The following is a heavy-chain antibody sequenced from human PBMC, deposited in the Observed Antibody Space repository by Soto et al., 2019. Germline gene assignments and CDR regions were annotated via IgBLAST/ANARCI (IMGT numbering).Heavy chain of an antibody. D-gene: IGHD5-18*01. Sequence: GGSLRLSCAASGFTFSSYGMHWVRQAPGKGLEWVAVIWYDGSNKYYADSVKGRFTISRDNSKNTLYLQMNSLRAEDTAVYYCARGEIQLWEVFDPWGQGTLVTVSS. V-gene: IGHV3-33*01. CDR2: IWYDGSNK. CDR3: ARGEIQLWEVFDP. J-gene: IGHJ5*02. CDR1: GFTFSSYG.